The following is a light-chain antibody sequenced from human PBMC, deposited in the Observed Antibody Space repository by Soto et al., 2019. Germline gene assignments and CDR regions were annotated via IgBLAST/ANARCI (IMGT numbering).Light chain of an antibody. CDR1: QSFLYSSNNKNY. CDR2: WAS. Sequence: DIVMTQSPASLAVSLGERATINCKSSQSFLYSSNNKNYLAWYQQKPGQPPKLLIYWASTRESGVPDRFSGSGSGTDFTLTISRLEPEDFAVYYCQQYGSSRITFAQGTRLEIK. J-gene: IGKJ5*01. V-gene: IGKV4-1*01. CDR3: QQYGSSRIT.